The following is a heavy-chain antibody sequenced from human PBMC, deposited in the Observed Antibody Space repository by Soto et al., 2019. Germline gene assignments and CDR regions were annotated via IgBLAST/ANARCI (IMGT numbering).Heavy chain of an antibody. D-gene: IGHD3-3*01. CDR2: INHNGNN. Sequence: SETLSLTCVVSGGSFSTYYYSWIRQSPGKGLEWIGEINHNGNNNYSSSLKSRVTMSLDTSKNQFSLKLNSVTAADTAVYYCVGRLATIYNYFDSWGQGTQVTVSS. J-gene: IGHJ4*02. CDR3: VGRLATIYNYFDS. V-gene: IGHV4-34*01. CDR1: GGSFSTYY.